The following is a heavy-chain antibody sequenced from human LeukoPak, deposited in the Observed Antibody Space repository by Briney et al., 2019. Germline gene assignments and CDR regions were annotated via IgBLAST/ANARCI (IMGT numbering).Heavy chain of an antibody. J-gene: IGHJ6*03. CDR3: AKVASWHCYYMDV. Sequence: GSLRLSCAASGFTFSSYAMSWVRQAPGKGLEWVSAISGSGGSTYYPDSVKGGFTISRDNSKNTLYLKMNSLRAEDTAVYYCAKVASWHCYYMDVWGKGTTVTVSS. CDR2: ISGSGGST. D-gene: IGHD6-13*01. CDR1: GFTFSSYA. V-gene: IGHV3-23*01.